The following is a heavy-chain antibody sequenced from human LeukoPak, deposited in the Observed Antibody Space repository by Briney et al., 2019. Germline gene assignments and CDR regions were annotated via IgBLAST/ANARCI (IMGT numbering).Heavy chain of an antibody. Sequence: GRSLRLSCAASGFTFSSYAMHWVRQAPGKGLEWVAVISYDGSNKYYADSVKGRFTISRDNSKNTLYLQMNSLRAEDTAVYCCATEVHGWFDPWGQGTLVTVSS. CDR1: GFTFSSYA. V-gene: IGHV3-30*01. CDR2: ISYDGSNK. J-gene: IGHJ5*02. CDR3: ATEVHGWFDP.